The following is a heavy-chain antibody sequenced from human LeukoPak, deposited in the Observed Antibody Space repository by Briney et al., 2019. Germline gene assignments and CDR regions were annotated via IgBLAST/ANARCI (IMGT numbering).Heavy chain of an antibody. CDR2: IKQDGSQK. V-gene: IGHV3-7*01. D-gene: IGHD3-22*01. CDR1: GFTFRSYW. J-gene: IGHJ4*02. CDR3: ARTYYSDSSAYRHFDY. Sequence: GGSLRLSCAASGFTFRSYWMSWVRQAPGKGLEWVANIKQDGSQKYYVDSLKGRFTISRDNAKNSLYLQMNSLRAEDTAVYYSARTYYSDSSAYRHFDYWGQGTLVTVSS.